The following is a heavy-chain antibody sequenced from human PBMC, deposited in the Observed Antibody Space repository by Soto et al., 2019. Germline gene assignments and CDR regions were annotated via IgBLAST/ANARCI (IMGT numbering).Heavy chain of an antibody. J-gene: IGHJ6*02. V-gene: IGHV1-3*01. D-gene: IGHD4-4*01. CDR1: GYTFTSYG. CDR2: INPGNGNT. Sequence: GASVKVSCKASGYTFTSYGINWVRPAPGRGLEWMGWINPGNGNTKYSQQFQGRVIIDRDTSASTAYMELSSLRSEDTDVYYCAGRYTTGPYYYYYYGMDVWGQGTTVTVSS. CDR3: AGRYTTGPYYYYYYGMDV.